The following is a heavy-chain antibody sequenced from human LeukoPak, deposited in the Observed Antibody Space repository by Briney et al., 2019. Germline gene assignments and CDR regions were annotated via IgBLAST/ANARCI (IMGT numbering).Heavy chain of an antibody. CDR2: ISRGGTTI. CDR1: GFTFSDYY. V-gene: IGHV3-11*01. CDR3: ARPLSGGYYFDY. Sequence: GSLRLSCAASGFTFSDYYMSWIRQAPGKGLEWVSYISRGGTTIYYADSVKGRFTISRDNAKNSLHLQMNSLGAEDTAIYYCARPLSGGYYFDYWGQGTLVTVSS. D-gene: IGHD1-26*01. J-gene: IGHJ4*02.